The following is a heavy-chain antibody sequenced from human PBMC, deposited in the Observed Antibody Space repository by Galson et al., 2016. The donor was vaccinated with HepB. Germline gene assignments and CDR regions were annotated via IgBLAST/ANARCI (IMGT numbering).Heavy chain of an antibody. J-gene: IGHJ4*02. D-gene: IGHD3-10*01. V-gene: IGHV4-61*02. CDR1: GGSIKFGTYY. CDR2: IYASGTT. Sequence: TLSLTCTASGGSIKFGTYYWSWIRQPAGKGLEWIGRIYASGTTKYNPSFRSRVTISLDTSKNQFSLRMSSVTAADTAVYYCAIEREDYYGSGPSIYFFDYWGQGTLVTVSS. CDR3: AIEREDYYGSGPSIYFFDY.